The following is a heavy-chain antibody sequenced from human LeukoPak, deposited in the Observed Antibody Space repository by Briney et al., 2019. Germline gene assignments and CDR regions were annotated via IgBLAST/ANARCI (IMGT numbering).Heavy chain of an antibody. CDR2: INPDGTVT. CDR3: VGDSPSGFFDL. V-gene: IGHV3-74*01. Sequence: PGGSLRLSCAASGFTFSSYWMHWVRQAPGKGLVWVSPINPDGTVTTYADSVKGRFTISRDNAKNTLYPQMNSLRVEDTAVYYCVGDSPSGFFDLWGRGTLVTVSS. D-gene: IGHD6-19*01. CDR1: GFTFSSYW. J-gene: IGHJ2*01.